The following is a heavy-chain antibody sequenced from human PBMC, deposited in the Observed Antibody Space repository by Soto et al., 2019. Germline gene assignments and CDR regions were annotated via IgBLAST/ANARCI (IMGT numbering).Heavy chain of an antibody. J-gene: IGHJ4*02. V-gene: IGHV1-2*04. CDR2: INPNSGGT. Sequence: ASVKVSCKASGYTFTGYYMHWVRQAPGQGLEWMGWINPNSGGTNYAQKFQGWVTMTRDTSISTAYMELSRLRSDDTAVYYCARAPDPNINSGSYAGFDYWGQGTLVTVSS. CDR1: GYTFTGYY. D-gene: IGHD1-26*01. CDR3: ARAPDPNINSGSYAGFDY.